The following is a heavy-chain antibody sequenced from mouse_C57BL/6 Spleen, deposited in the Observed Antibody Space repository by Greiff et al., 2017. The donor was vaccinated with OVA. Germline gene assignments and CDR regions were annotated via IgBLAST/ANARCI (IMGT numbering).Heavy chain of an antibody. CDR1: GFSLTSYG. CDR2: IWSGGST. V-gene: IGHV2-2*01. D-gene: IGHD2-1*01. CDR3: APIYYGNHYAMDY. J-gene: IGHJ4*01. Sequence: VKLMESGPGLVQPSQSLSITCTVSGFSLTSYGVHWVRQSPGKGLEWLGVIWSGGSTDYNAAFISRLSISKDNSKSQVFFKMNSLQADDTAIYYCAPIYYGNHYAMDYWGQGTSVTVSS.